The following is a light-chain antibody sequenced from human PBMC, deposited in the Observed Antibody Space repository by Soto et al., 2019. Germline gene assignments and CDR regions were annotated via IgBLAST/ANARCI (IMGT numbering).Light chain of an antibody. J-gene: IGLJ1*01. CDR1: SSNIGAGYD. CDR3: QSYDSSLSGYV. CDR2: INI. V-gene: IGLV1-40*01. Sequence: QSVLTQPPSVSGAPGQRVTISCTGSSSNIGAGYDVPWYQQLPGTAPKLLIFININRPSGVPDRFSGSKSGTSASLAITGLRAEDEADYYCQSYDSSLSGYVFGTGTKVTVL.